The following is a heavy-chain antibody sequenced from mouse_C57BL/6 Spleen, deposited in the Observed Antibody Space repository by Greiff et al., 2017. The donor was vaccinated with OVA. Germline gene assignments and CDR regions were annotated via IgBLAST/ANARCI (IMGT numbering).Heavy chain of an antibody. Sequence: QVQLQQSDAELVKPGASVKISCTASGYTFTDYTIPWMKQRPEQGLEWIGYIYPRDGSTKYNEKFKGKATLTADKSSNTAYLQLNSLTSEDSAVYFCARSTETWYFDVWGTGTTVTVSS. CDR1: GYTFTDYT. CDR3: ARSTETWYFDV. V-gene: IGHV1-78*01. J-gene: IGHJ1*03. CDR2: IYPRDGST.